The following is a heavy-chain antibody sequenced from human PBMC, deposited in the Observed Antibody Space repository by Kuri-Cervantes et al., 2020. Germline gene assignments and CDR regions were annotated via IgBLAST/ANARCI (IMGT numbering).Heavy chain of an antibody. V-gene: IGHV4-61*01. D-gene: IGHD6-19*01. CDR3: ARDSTRGSCWYGWGNAKTYNWFDP. J-gene: IGHJ5*02. CDR2: IYYSGST. Sequence: ESLKISCTVSGGSVSSGSYYWSWIRQPPGKGLEWIGYIYYSGSTYYNPSLKSRVTISVGTSKNQFSLKLSSVTAADTAVYYCARDSTRGSCWYGWGNAKTYNWFDPWGQGTLVTVSS. CDR1: GGSVSSGSYY.